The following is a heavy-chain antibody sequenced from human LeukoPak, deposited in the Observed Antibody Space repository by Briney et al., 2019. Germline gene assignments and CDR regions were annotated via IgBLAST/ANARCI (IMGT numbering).Heavy chain of an antibody. CDR1: GDSISGYS. D-gene: IGHD1-14*01. Sequence: PSETLSLTCSVSGDSISGYSWSWIRQPPGMGLEWIGYIHYSGSTTYNPSLKSRVTISVDPSKHQFSLSLSSVTAADTAVYYCAREGGPYRPLDYSGQGILVTVSS. V-gene: IGHV4-59*01. J-gene: IGHJ4*02. CDR2: IHYSGST. CDR3: AREGGPYRPLDY.